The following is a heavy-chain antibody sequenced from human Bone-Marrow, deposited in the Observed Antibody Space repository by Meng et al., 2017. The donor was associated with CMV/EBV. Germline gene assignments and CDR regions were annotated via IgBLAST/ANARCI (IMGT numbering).Heavy chain of an antibody. Sequence: SVKVSCKASGGTFSSYAISWVRQAPGQGLEWMGGIIPIFGTANYAQKFQGRVTITTDETTSTAYMDLSSLRSEDTSVYYCERGPSGNWNRYFDYWGQGTLVTVSS. J-gene: IGHJ4*02. CDR3: ERGPSGNWNRYFDY. D-gene: IGHD1-1*01. CDR2: IIPIFGTA. V-gene: IGHV1-69*05. CDR1: GGTFSSYA.